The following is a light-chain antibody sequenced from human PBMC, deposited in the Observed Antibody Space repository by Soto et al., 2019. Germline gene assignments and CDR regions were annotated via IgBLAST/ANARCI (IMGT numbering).Light chain of an antibody. CDR2: GNS. J-gene: IGLJ3*02. CDR3: QSYDSSLSAL. Sequence: QSVLTQRPSVSGPPGQRVTISCTGSSSNIGAGYDVHWYQQLPGTAPKLLIYGNSNRPSGVPDRFSGSKSGTSASLAITGLQAEDEADYYCQSYDSSLSALFGVGTKVTVL. V-gene: IGLV1-40*01. CDR1: SSNIGAGYD.